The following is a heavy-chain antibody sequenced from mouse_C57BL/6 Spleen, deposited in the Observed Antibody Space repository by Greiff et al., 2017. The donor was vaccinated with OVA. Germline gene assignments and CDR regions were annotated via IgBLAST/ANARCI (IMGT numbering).Heavy chain of an antibody. CDR3: ARVRDGYPYYFDY. CDR2: ISYDGSN. D-gene: IGHD2-3*01. J-gene: IGHJ2*01. Sequence: EVKLMESGPGLVKPSQSLSLTCSVTGYSITSGYYWNWIRQFPGNKLEWMGYISYDGSNNYNPSLKNRISITRDTSKNQFFLKLNSVTTEDTATYYCARVRDGYPYYFDYWGQGTTLTVSS. V-gene: IGHV3-6*01. CDR1: GYSITSGYY.